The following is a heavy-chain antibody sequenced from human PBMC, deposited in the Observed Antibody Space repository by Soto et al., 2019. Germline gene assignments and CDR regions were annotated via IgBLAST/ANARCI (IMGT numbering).Heavy chain of an antibody. CDR1: GYSFTSYW. J-gene: IGHJ6*02. CDR3: ARGGEGYFDLPSRSLYGMDV. Sequence: GESLKISCKGSGYSFTSYWIGWVRQMPGKGLEWMGIIYPGDSDTRYSPSFRGQVTISADKSISTAYLQWSSLKASDTAMYYCARGGEGYFDLPSRSLYGMDVWGQGTTVTVSS. CDR2: IYPGDSDT. V-gene: IGHV5-51*01. D-gene: IGHD3-9*01.